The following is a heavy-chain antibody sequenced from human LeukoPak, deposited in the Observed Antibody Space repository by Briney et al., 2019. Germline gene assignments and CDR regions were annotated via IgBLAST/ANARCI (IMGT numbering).Heavy chain of an antibody. CDR2: INDLGTAT. V-gene: IGHV3-74*01. CDR1: GW. Sequence: GGSLRLSYAGSGWMHWVCQAPGKGLVWVSGINDLGTATYYADSVKGRFTISRDNAKNTVSLQMNSLSAEDTAVYYCASVFDSWGQGFLVTVSS. J-gene: IGHJ4*02. CDR3: ASVFDS.